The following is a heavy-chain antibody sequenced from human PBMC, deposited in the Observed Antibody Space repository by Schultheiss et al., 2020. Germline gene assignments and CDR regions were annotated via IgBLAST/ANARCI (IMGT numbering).Heavy chain of an antibody. D-gene: IGHD3-22*01. J-gene: IGHJ6*02. CDR2: INHSGSS. V-gene: IGHV4-34*01. CDR1: GFTFSSYS. Sequence: GSLRLSCAASGFTFSSYSMNWVRQAPGKGLEWIGEINHSGSSNYNPSLKSRVTISVDTSKNQFSLKLSSVTAADTAVYYCARASPNYDSSGYYYLSYGMDVWGQGTTVTVSS. CDR3: ARASPNYDSSGYYYLSYGMDV.